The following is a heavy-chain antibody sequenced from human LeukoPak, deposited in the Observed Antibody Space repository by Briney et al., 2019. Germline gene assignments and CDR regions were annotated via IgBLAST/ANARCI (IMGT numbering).Heavy chain of an antibody. CDR3: AKGAGYDYVWGSYRYTGGGAFDI. CDR2: ISGSGGST. CDR1: GFTFSSYA. V-gene: IGHV3-23*01. Sequence: PGGSLRLSCAASGFTFSSYAMSWVRQAPGKGLEWVSAISGSGGSTYYADSVKGRFTISRDNSKNTLYLQMNSLRAEETAVYYCAKGAGYDYVWGSYRYTGGGAFDIWGQGTMVTVSS. J-gene: IGHJ3*02. D-gene: IGHD3-16*02.